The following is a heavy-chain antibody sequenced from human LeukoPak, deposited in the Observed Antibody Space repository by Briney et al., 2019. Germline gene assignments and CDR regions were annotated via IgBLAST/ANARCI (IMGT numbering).Heavy chain of an antibody. CDR2: MNPNSGNT. D-gene: IGHD3-22*01. CDR3: ARKSRGSSGYYY. V-gene: IGHV1-8*01. CDR1: GYTFTSYD. Sequence: ASVKVSCKASGYTFTSYDINWVRQATGQGLEWMGWMNPNSGNTGYAQKFQGRVTMTRNTSISTAYMELSSLRSEDPAVYYCARKSRGSSGYYYWGQGTLVTVSS. J-gene: IGHJ4*02.